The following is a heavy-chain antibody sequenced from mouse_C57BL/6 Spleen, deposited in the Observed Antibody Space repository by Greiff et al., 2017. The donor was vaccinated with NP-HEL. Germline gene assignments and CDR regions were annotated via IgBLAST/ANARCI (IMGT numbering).Heavy chain of an antibody. CDR3: TREGDVGYYFDY. CDR1: GYTFTDYE. Sequence: QVQLQQSAAELVRPGASVTLSCKASGYTFTDYEMHWVKQTPVHGLEWIGAIDPETGGTAYNQKFKGKAILTADKSSSTAYMELRSLTSEDSAVYYCTREGDVGYYFDYWGQGTTLTVSS. CDR2: IDPETGGT. V-gene: IGHV1-15*01. J-gene: IGHJ2*01. D-gene: IGHD4-1*01.